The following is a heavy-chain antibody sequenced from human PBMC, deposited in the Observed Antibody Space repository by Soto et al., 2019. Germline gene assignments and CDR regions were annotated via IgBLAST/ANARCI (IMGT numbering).Heavy chain of an antibody. D-gene: IGHD4-17*01. CDR1: GYTFTIYG. V-gene: IGHV1-18*01. Sequence: ASVKVSCKASGYTFTIYGIIWVRQAPGQGLEWMGWISAYSGNTNYAQKLQGRVTMTTDTSTSTAYMDLRSLRSDDTAVYYCARKNDYGDFDYWGQGTLVTVSS. CDR2: ISAYSGNT. CDR3: ARKNDYGDFDY. J-gene: IGHJ4*02.